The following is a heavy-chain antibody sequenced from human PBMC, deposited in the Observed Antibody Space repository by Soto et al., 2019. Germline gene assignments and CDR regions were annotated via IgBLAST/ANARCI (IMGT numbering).Heavy chain of an antibody. CDR2: INPSGST. Sequence: SETLSLTCAFYGGSFSGYYWSWIRQPPGKGLEWLGDINPSGSTNYNPSLKSRVIMSVDTSKKQFSLNVTSVTAADTAVYYCARGARRRPPRDAFDIWGQGTMVTVSS. J-gene: IGHJ3*02. CDR1: GGSFSGYY. V-gene: IGHV4-34*01. CDR3: ARGARRRPPRDAFDI.